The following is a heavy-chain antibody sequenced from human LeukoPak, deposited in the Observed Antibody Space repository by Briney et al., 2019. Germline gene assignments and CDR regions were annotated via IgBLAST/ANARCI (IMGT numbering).Heavy chain of an antibody. D-gene: IGHD5-18*01. CDR1: GFTFNNYY. CDR3: ARDVYTYASSMDY. Sequence: GGSLRLSCAASGFTFNNYYMSWIRQAPGKGLEWVSYISNTGTAMYYADSVKGRFTISRDNAKNSLYLQMNGLRAEDTAVYYCARDVYTYASSMDYWGQGTLVTVSS. J-gene: IGHJ4*02. V-gene: IGHV3-11*04. CDR2: ISNTGTAM.